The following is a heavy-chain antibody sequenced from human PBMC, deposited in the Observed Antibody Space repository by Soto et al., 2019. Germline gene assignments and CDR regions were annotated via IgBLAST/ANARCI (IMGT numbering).Heavy chain of an antibody. J-gene: IGHJ4*02. CDR3: ARDGFGEFGSFDY. CDR1: GFSFRSYG. Sequence: QVQLVESGGGVVQPGRSLRLSCAASGFSFRSYGMHWVRQAPGKGLEWVAVIWYDGSNKYYADSVKGRFTISRDNSKNTLYLEINSLRAEDTAVYYCARDGFGEFGSFDYWGQGTLVSVSS. D-gene: IGHD3-10*01. V-gene: IGHV3-33*01. CDR2: IWYDGSNK.